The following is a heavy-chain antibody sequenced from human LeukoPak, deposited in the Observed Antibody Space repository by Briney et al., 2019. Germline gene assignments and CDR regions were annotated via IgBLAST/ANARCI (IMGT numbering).Heavy chain of an antibody. CDR3: ARGDILTGYYKYYYYYYMDV. D-gene: IGHD3-9*01. Sequence: ASVKVSCKAPGGTFSSYAISWVRQAPGQGLEWMGGMIPIFGTANYEQKFQGKVTITTDESTSTAYMELISLRSEDTAVYYCARGDILTGYYKYYYYYYMDVWGKGTTVTVSS. CDR2: MIPIFGTA. J-gene: IGHJ6*03. V-gene: IGHV1-69*05. CDR1: GGTFSSYA.